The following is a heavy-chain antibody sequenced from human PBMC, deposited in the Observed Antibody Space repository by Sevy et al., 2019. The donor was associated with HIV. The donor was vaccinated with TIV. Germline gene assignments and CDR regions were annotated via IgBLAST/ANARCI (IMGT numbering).Heavy chain of an antibody. CDR3: ARVRERPYGMDV. CDR1: GYTFTSYD. V-gene: IGHV1-8*01. CDR2: MNPNSGNT. J-gene: IGHJ6*02. Sequence: ASVKVSCKASGYTFTSYDINWVRQATGQGLEGMGWMNPNSGNTGYAQKFQGRVTMTRNSSISTAYMELSSLRSEDTAVYYCARVRERPYGMDVWGQGTTVTVSS. D-gene: IGHD1-26*01.